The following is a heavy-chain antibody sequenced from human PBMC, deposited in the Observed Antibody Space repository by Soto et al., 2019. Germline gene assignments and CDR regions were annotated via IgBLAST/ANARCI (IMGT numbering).Heavy chain of an antibody. J-gene: IGHJ4*02. CDR3: ARTPCGGDCYSDY. D-gene: IGHD2-21*02. CDR2: ISSSSSSYI. Sequence: KSGGSLRLSCAASGFTFSSYSMNWVRQAPGKGLEWVSSISSSSSSYIYYADSVKGRFTISRDNAKNSLYLQMNSLRAEDTAVYYCARTPCGGDCYSDYWGQGTLVTVSS. V-gene: IGHV3-21*01. CDR1: GFTFSSYS.